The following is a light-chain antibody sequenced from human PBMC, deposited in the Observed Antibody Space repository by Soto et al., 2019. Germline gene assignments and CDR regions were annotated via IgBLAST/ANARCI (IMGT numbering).Light chain of an antibody. V-gene: IGKV4-1*01. CDR1: QSVLYSPNNKNY. J-gene: IGKJ1*01. CDR3: QQYINAPQT. Sequence: DIVMTQSPDSLAVSLGERATINCKSSQSVLYSPNNKNYLAWYQQKPGQPPKLLVYWASTRESGVPDRFSGRGSETDFTLPINRLQAEDVAVYYCQQYINAPQTFGQGTKVEIK. CDR2: WAS.